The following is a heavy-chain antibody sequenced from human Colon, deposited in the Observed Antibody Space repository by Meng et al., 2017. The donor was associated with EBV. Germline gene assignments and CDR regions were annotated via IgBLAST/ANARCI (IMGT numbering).Heavy chain of an antibody. CDR3: ARGNAYNAPSFDY. CDR1: GASISRNNW. CDR2: IYHGGNP. Sequence: VPLRASVPGLVEPAGTLSLTCAVFGASISRNNWWSWVRQPPGKGLEWIGEIYHGGNPTYPPSLKSRVTISVDRSNDQFSLSLSSVTAADTAVYYCARGNAYNAPSFDYWGQGTLVTVSS. J-gene: IGHJ4*02. D-gene: IGHD5-24*01. V-gene: IGHV4-4*02.